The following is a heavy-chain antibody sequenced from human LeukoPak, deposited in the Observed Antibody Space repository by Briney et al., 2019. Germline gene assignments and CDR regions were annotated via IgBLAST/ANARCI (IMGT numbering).Heavy chain of an antibody. J-gene: IGHJ3*02. CDR3: ARQRGVGALDM. Sequence: GESLKISCKGSGFSFTSYWISWVRQKPGKGLEWMGRIDPSDSSTNYSPFLQGHVTISADKSIITASLQWSSLKASDTAMYYCARQRGVGALDMWGQGTLVTVSS. V-gene: IGHV5-10-1*01. CDR1: GFSFTSYW. CDR2: IDPSDSST.